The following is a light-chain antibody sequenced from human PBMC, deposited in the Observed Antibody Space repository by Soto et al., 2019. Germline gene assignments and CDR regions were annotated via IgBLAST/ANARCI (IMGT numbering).Light chain of an antibody. J-gene: IGKJ4*02. V-gene: IGKV3-11*01. CDR2: DAS. Sequence: ESRVRHSPANLVFSPGEKTTLSSRARQSVSSYFAWYQQKPGQAPRLLIYDASNRATGIPARFSGSGSGTDFTLTISSLELDYFVVRQPPKSTLCPLT. CDR1: QSVSSY. CDR3: PKSTLCPLT.